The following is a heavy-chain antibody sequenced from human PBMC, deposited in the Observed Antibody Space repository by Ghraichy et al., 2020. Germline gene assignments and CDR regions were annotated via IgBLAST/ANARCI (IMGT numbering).Heavy chain of an antibody. J-gene: IGHJ4*02. CDR2: ISSGSSTI. D-gene: IGHD3-10*01. CDR3: ARDRNYYGSGSYFLDY. Sequence: GSLRLSCAASGFTFSSYTMNWVRQAPGKGLEWVSYISSGSSTIYYADSVKGRFTISRDNAKNSLYLQMNSLRDEDTAVYYCARDRNYYGSGSYFLDYWGQGTLVTVSS. V-gene: IGHV3-48*02. CDR1: GFTFSSYT.